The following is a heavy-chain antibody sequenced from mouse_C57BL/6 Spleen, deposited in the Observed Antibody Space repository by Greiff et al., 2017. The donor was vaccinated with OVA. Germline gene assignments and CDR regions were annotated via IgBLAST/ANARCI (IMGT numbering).Heavy chain of an antibody. CDR3: ARWDSSGYAWFAY. V-gene: IGHV1-61*01. CDR1: GYTFTSYW. D-gene: IGHD3-2*02. CDR2: IYPSDSET. J-gene: IGHJ3*01. Sequence: VQLQQPGAELVRPGSSVKLSCKASGYTFTSYWMDWVKQRPGQGLEWIGNIYPSDSETHYNQKFKDKATLTVDKSSSTAYMQLSSLTSEDSAVYYCARWDSSGYAWFAYWGQGTLVTVSA.